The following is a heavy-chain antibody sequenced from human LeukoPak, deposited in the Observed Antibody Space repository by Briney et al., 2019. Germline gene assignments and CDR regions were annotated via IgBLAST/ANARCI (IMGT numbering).Heavy chain of an antibody. J-gene: IGHJ6*03. CDR1: GGSISSHY. D-gene: IGHD1-7*01. CDR2: IYYSGST. V-gene: IGHV4-59*11. Sequence: SETLSLTCTVSGGSISSHYWSWIRQPPGKGLEWIGYIYYSGSTNYNPSLKSRVTISVDTSKNQFSLKLSSVAAADTAVYYCARLNYLGDYYYYYMDVWGKGTTVTVSS. CDR3: ARLNYLGDYYYYYMDV.